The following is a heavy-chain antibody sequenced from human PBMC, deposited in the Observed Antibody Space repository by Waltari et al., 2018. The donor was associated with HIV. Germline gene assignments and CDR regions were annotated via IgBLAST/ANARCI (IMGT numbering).Heavy chain of an antibody. CDR3: ARHYYDSSGYYYGYDAFDI. D-gene: IGHD3-22*01. V-gene: IGHV4-39*01. J-gene: IGHJ3*02. CDR2: IYYSGSI. Sequence: QLQLQESGPGLVKPSETLSLTCTVSGGSISSSSYYWGWIRQPPGKGLEVIGSIYYSGSIYYNPSLKSRFTISVDTSKNQFSLKLSSVTAADTAVYYCARHYYDSSGYYYGYDAFDIWGQGTMVTVSS. CDR1: GGSISSSSYY.